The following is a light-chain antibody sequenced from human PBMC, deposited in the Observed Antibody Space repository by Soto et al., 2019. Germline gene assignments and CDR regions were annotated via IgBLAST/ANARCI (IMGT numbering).Light chain of an antibody. V-gene: IGLV2-23*01. CDR2: EGT. CDR3: CSFAGKSLPFV. CDR1: NNDVGGYNL. J-gene: IGLJ1*01. Sequence: QSVLAQPASVSGSPGQSITISCTGTNNDVGGYNLVSWYQQLPGTAPKLLIYEGTQRPSGVPIRFSVSKSGTTASLTISGLQAEDEADYYCCSFAGKSLPFVFGSGTKVTVL.